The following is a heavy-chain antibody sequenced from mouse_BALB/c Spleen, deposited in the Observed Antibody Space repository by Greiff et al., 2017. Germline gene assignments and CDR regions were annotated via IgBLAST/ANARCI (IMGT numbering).Heavy chain of an antibody. D-gene: IGHD1-3*01. CDR1: GFNIKDYY. Sequence: EVKLVESGAELVRSGASVKLSCTASGFNIKDYYMHWVKQRPEQGLEWIGWIDPENGDTEYAPKFQGKATMTADTSSYTAYLQLSSLTSEDTAVYYCRGIIYYYAMDYWGQGTSVTVSS. CDR3: RGIIYYYAMDY. CDR2: IDPENGDT. J-gene: IGHJ4*01. V-gene: IGHV14-4*02.